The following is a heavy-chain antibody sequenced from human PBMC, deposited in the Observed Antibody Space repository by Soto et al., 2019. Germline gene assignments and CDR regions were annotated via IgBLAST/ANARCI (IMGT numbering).Heavy chain of an antibody. CDR3: ARDRGGSSWYARGVYYYGMDV. J-gene: IGHJ6*02. CDR2: IIPIFGTA. V-gene: IGHV1-69*01. D-gene: IGHD6-13*01. CDR1: GGTFSSYA. Sequence: QVQLVQSGAEVKKPGSSVKVSCKASGGTFSSYAISWVRQAPGQGLEWMGGIIPIFGTANYAQKFQGRVTITADESTSTAYMELSSLRSEDTAVYYCARDRGGSSWYARGVYYYGMDVWGQGTTVTVSS.